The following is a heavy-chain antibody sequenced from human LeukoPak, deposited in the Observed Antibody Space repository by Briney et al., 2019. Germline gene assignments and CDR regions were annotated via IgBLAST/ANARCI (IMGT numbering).Heavy chain of an antibody. CDR1: GFTFSSYW. CDR3: ARGGYSSGYPYYMDV. D-gene: IGHD6-19*01. Sequence: GGSLRLSCAASGFTFSSYWMSWVCQAPGKGLEWVANIKQDGSEKYYVDSVKGRFTISRDNAKNSLYLQMNSLRAEDTAVYYCARGGYSSGYPYYMDVWGKGTTVTVSS. CDR2: IKQDGSEK. J-gene: IGHJ6*03. V-gene: IGHV3-7*01.